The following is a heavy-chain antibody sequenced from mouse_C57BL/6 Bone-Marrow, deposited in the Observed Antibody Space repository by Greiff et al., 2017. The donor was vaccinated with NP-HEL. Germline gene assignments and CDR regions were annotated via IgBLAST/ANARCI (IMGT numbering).Heavy chain of an antibody. J-gene: IGHJ1*03. CDR1: GYTFTSYW. CDR2: IDPSDSYT. D-gene: IGHD2-4*01. Sequence: VQLQQPGAELVKPGASVKLSCKASGYTFTSYWMQWVKQRPGQGLEWIGEIDPSDSYTNYNQKFKGKATLTVDTSSSTAYMQLSSLTSEDSAVYYCASDDYDWYFDVWGTGTTVTVSS. V-gene: IGHV1-50*01. CDR3: ASDDYDWYFDV.